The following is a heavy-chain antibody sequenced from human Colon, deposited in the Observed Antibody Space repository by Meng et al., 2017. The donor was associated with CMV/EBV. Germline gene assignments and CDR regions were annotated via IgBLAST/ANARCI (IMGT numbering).Heavy chain of an antibody. CDR1: GFTFSSYW. CDR2: ISNSGSTI. D-gene: IGHD5-18*01. J-gene: IGHJ4*02. CDR3: VRVLLDSYGFPFDY. Sequence: GGSLRLSCAASGFTFSSYWMSWVRQAPGKGLEWVSLISNSGSTISYAASVKGRFTISRDNAKNSLYLQMNSLRAEDTAVYYCVRVLLDSYGFPFDYWGQGTLVTVSS. V-gene: IGHV3-48*04.